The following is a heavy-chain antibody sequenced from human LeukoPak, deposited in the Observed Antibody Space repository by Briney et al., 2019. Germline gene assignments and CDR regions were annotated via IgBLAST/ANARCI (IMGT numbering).Heavy chain of an antibody. CDR3: ARGSRFGVVERDAFDI. CDR2: ISISSNYI. CDR1: GFTFSSYS. Sequence: PGGSLRLSCAASGFTFSSYSMNWVRQAPGKGLEWVSSISISSNYIYYTDSLKGRFTISRDNAKNSLYLQMNSLRAEDTAVYYCARGSRFGVVERDAFDIWGQGTMVTVSS. J-gene: IGHJ3*02. D-gene: IGHD3-3*01. V-gene: IGHV3-21*01.